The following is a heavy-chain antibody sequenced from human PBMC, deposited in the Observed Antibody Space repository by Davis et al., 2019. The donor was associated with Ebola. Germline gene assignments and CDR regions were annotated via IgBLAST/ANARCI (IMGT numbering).Heavy chain of an antibody. Sequence: GESLKISCAASGFTFSSYAMSWVRQAPGKGLEWVSAISGSGGSTCNADSVKGRFTISRDNAKNTLYLQMNSLRAEDTAVYYCAKLFGSSAWYYFDYWGQGTLVAVSS. CDR2: ISGSGGST. V-gene: IGHV3-23*01. CDR1: GFTFSSYA. D-gene: IGHD6-19*01. J-gene: IGHJ4*02. CDR3: AKLFGSSAWYYFDY.